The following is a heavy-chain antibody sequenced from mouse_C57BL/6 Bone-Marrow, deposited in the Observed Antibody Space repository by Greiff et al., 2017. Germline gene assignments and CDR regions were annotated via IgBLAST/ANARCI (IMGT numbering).Heavy chain of an antibody. J-gene: IGHJ3*01. Sequence: EVQGVESGGGLVKPGGSLKLSCAASGFTFSSYAMSWVRQTPEKRLEWVATISDGGSYTYYPDNVKGRFTISRDNAKNNLYLQMSHLKSEDTAMYYCARVRDLLWLRRGFAYWGQGTLVTVSA. CDR3: ARVRDLLWLRRGFAY. CDR1: GFTFSSYA. D-gene: IGHD2-2*01. V-gene: IGHV5-4*01. CDR2: ISDGGSYT.